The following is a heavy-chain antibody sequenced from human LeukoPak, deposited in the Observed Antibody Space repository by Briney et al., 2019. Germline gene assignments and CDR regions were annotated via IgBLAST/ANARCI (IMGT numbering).Heavy chain of an antibody. V-gene: IGHV1-69*06. D-gene: IGHD3-22*01. Sequence: ASVKVSFKASGCTFSSYAISWVRQAPGQGLEWMGGIIPIFGTANYAQKFQGGVTITADKSTSTAYMELSSLRSEDTAVYYCARKVPNDSSGYYYRGQFDPWGQGTLVTVSS. CDR2: IIPIFGTA. J-gene: IGHJ5*02. CDR3: ARKVPNDSSGYYYRGQFDP. CDR1: GCTFSSYA.